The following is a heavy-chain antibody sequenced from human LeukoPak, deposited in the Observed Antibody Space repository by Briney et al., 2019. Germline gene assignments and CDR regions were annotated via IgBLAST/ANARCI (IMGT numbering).Heavy chain of an antibody. CDR3: ARGGRGYSLSLTPFDY. CDR2: ISSSSTYI. Sequence: SGGSLRLSCAASGFTFSSYSLNWVRQAPGKGLEWVSSISSSSTYIYYADSVKGRFTISRDNAKNSLYLQMNSLRAEDMAVYYCARGGRGYSLSLTPFDYWGQGTLVTVSS. J-gene: IGHJ4*02. CDR1: GFTFSSYS. D-gene: IGHD5-18*01. V-gene: IGHV3-21*01.